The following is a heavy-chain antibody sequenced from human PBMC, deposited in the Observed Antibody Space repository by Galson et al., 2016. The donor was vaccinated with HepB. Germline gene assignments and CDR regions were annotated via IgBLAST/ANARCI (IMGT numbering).Heavy chain of an antibody. J-gene: IGHJ6*02. V-gene: IGHV3-13*04. D-gene: IGHD1-1*01. CDR3: ARCGIRAGGMDV. Sequence: SLRLSCAASGFTFSTYDIHWVRQATGKGLQWVSGIGTAGDTYYGNSVRGRFTMSRENAKNSVYLEMNNLRAGDTAIYYCARCGIRAGGMDVWGQGTTVIVSS. CDR1: GFTFSTYD. CDR2: IGTAGDT.